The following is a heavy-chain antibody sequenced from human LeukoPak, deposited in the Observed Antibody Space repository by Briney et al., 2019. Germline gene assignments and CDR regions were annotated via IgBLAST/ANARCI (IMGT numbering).Heavy chain of an antibody. CDR1: GGFISRYY. CDR3: ARHMDSSVYYYGMDV. V-gene: IGHV4-59*08. J-gene: IGHJ6*02. D-gene: IGHD6-6*01. Sequence: SETLSLTCTVSGGFISRYYWSWIRQPPGKGLEWIGYIYYSGSTNYNPSLKSRVTISVDTSKNQFSLTLSSVTAADTAVYYCARHMDSSVYYYGMDVWGQGTTVTVSS. CDR2: IYYSGST.